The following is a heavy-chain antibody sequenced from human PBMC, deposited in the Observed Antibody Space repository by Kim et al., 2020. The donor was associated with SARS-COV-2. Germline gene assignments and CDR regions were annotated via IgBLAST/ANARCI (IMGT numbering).Heavy chain of an antibody. CDR1: GFSISPYW. D-gene: IGHD2-15*01. Sequence: GGSLRLSCVASGFSISPYWMHWVRQPPGRGLEWVADIKQDGSQKYYLGSLRARFTISRDNTENSVYLQMSSLTVDDTAVYYCARVLFHTPGGDWWGQGTLVTVSS. V-gene: IGHV3-7*01. CDR3: ARVLFHTPGGDW. CDR2: IKQDGSQK. J-gene: IGHJ4*02.